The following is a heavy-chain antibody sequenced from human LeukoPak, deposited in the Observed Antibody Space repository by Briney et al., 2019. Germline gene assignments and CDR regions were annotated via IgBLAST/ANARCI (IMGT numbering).Heavy chain of an antibody. Sequence: PGRSLRLSCEASGFTFSNYGMHWVRQAPGKGLEWVAVISSDGGTDYYADPVKGRFTISRDSSKNTMYLQMNSLRTEDTAVYYCTREGMGTSFSAWFHPWGQGTLVTVSS. CDR1: GFTFSNYG. J-gene: IGHJ5*01. V-gene: IGHV3-30*03. D-gene: IGHD1-7*01. CDR3: TREGMGTSFSAWFHP. CDR2: ISSDGGTD.